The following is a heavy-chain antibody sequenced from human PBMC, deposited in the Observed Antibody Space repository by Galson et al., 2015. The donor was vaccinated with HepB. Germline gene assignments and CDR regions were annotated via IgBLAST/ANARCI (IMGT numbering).Heavy chain of an antibody. CDR1: GYTFTSYG. V-gene: IGHV1-18*01. Sequence: SVKVSCKASGYTFTSYGISWVRQAPGQGLEWMGWISAYNGNTNYAQKLQGRVTMTTDTSTSTAYMELRSLRPDDTAEYYCARAAGSNYVGEDYYYMDVWGKGTTVTVSS. J-gene: IGHJ6*03. CDR3: ARAAGSNYVGEDYYYMDV. CDR2: ISAYNGNT. D-gene: IGHD4-11*01.